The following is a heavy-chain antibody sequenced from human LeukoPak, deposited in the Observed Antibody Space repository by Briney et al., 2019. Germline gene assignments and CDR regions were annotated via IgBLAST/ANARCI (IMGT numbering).Heavy chain of an antibody. CDR2: INPNSVGT. CDR1: GYIFTGYY. D-gene: IGHD2-15*01. V-gene: IGHV1-2*02. Sequence: ASVKVSCKASGYIFTGYYMHWVRQAPGQGREWMGWINPNSVGTNYAQKFQGRVTMTRDTSISTAYMELSRLRSDDTAVYYCARARLGYCSGGSCTPRVWFDPWGQGTLVTVSS. CDR3: ARARLGYCSGGSCTPRVWFDP. J-gene: IGHJ5*02.